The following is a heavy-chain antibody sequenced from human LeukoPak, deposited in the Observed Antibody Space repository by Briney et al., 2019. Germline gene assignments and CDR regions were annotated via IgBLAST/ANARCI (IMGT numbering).Heavy chain of an antibody. J-gene: IGHJ6*03. Sequence: GASVKVSCTASGYTFTSYDINWVRQATGQGLEWMGWMNPNSGNTGYAQKFQGRVTMTRNTSISTAYMELSSLRSEDTAVYYCARALRRGYQLLGLSTYYYYMDVRGKGTTVTVSS. V-gene: IGHV1-8*01. CDR2: MNPNSGNT. D-gene: IGHD2-2*01. CDR3: ARALRRGYQLLGLSTYYYYMDV. CDR1: GYTFTSYD.